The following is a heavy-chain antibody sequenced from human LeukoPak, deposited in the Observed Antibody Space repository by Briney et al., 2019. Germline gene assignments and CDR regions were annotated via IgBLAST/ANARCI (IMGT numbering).Heavy chain of an antibody. CDR3: ARAVDTAMAELDY. CDR1: GFTFSSYA. CDR2: ISYDGSNK. V-gene: IGHV3-30-3*01. J-gene: IGHJ4*02. D-gene: IGHD5-18*01. Sequence: GGSLRLSCAASGFTFSSYAMHWVRQAPGKGLEWVAVISYDGSNKYYADSVKGRFTISRDNSKNTLYLQMNSLRAEDTAVYYCARAVDTAMAELDYWGQGTLVTVSS.